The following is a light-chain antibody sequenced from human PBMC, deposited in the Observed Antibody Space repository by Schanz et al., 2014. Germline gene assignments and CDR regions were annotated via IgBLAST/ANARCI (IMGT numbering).Light chain of an antibody. CDR3: LQRYSWPRT. J-gene: IGKJ1*01. V-gene: IGKV1-27*01. Sequence: DIQMTQSPSSLSASVGDRVTITCRASQGISNYLAWYQQKPGKVPRLLIYGASTLQSGVPSRFSGSGSGTDFTLTISGLEPEDSAVYYCLQRYSWPRTFGQGTKVELK. CDR2: GAS. CDR1: QGISNY.